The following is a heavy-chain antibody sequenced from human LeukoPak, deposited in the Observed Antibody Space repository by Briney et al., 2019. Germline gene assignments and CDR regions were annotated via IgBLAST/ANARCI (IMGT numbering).Heavy chain of an antibody. V-gene: IGHV3-23*01. CDR2: ISASGAGT. CDR1: GFTFNTYA. D-gene: IGHD1-14*01. Sequence: PGGSLRLSCAASGFTFNTYAMSWVRPAPGKGLEWVSSISASGAGTYYADSVKGRFTISRDNSEHTLYLQMSSLRAEDTAVYYCARDWSGGDFFDYWGQGTLVTVSS. J-gene: IGHJ4*02. CDR3: ARDWSGGDFFDY.